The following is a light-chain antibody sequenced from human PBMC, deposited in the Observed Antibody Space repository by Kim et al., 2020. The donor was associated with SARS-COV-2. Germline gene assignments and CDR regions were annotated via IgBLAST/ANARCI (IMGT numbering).Light chain of an antibody. CDR1: SSDFGGYNY. J-gene: IGLJ1*01. Sequence: GQSITISCTGTSSDFGGYNYVSWYQQHPGKAPKLMLYDVSNRPSGVSNRFSGSKSGNTASLTISGLQAEDEADYYCSSYTSSSTLVFGTGTKVTVL. V-gene: IGLV2-14*03. CDR2: DVS. CDR3: SSYTSSSTLV.